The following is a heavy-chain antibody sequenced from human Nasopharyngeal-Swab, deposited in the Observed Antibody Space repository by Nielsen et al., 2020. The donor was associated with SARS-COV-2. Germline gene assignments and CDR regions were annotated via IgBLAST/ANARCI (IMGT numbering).Heavy chain of an antibody. CDR1: GFTFDDYA. V-gene: IGHV3-9*01. Sequence: SLKISCAASGFTFDDYAMHWVRQAPGKGLEWVSGISWNSGSIGYADSVKGRFTISRDHAKNSLYLQMNSLRAEDTALYYCAKDIEVDIVVVVAANAFDIWGQGTMVTVSS. D-gene: IGHD2-15*01. J-gene: IGHJ3*02. CDR3: AKDIEVDIVVVVAANAFDI. CDR2: ISWNSGSI.